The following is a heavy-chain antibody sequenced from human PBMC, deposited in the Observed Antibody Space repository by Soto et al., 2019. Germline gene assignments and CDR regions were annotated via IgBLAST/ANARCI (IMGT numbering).Heavy chain of an antibody. CDR1: AFTFSDYY. D-gene: IGHD4-17*01. CDR3: ARAPETTEPWEYFYYYMDV. J-gene: IGHJ6*03. V-gene: IGHV3-11*01. Sequence: QVQLVESGGGFVKPGGSLRLSCAASAFTFSDYYMSWIRQAPGKGLEWVSYISSGGGTAYYADSVKGRFTISRDNVKNSLFLQMNSLRGEDTAVYYCARAPETTEPWEYFYYYMDVWGKGTTVTVSS. CDR2: ISSGGGTA.